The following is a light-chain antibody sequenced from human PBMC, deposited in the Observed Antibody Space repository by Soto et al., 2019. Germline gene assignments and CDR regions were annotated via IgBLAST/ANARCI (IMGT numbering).Light chain of an antibody. Sequence: QPVLTQSPSASASLGASVKLTCTLSSGHSSYAIAWHQQQPEKGPRYLMKLNSDGSHSKGDGIPDRFSGSSSGAERYLTISSLQSEHEADYYCQTWGTGILVFGGGTKLTVL. V-gene: IGLV4-69*01. CDR3: QTWGTGILV. CDR1: SGHSSYA. CDR2: LNSDGSH. J-gene: IGLJ2*01.